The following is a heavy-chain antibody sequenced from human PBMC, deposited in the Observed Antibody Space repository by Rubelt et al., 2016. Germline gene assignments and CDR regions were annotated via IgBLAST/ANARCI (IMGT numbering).Heavy chain of an antibody. V-gene: IGHV4-39*07. Sequence: QLQLQESGPGLVKPSETLSLTCTVSGGSISSSDYYWGWIRQPPGKGLEWIGEINHSGSTNYNPSLKSRVTISVKTSKNQLSRKLSAVTAADTAVYYCARGRTGGARAASDWGQGTLVTVSS. CDR2: INHSGST. CDR1: GGSISSSDYY. J-gene: IGHJ4*02. D-gene: IGHD6-25*01. CDR3: ARGRTGGARAASD.